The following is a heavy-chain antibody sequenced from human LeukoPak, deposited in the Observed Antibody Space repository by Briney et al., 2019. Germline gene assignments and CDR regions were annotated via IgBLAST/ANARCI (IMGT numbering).Heavy chain of an antibody. J-gene: IGHJ4*02. V-gene: IGHV3-73*01. CDR3: ANRGDQHY. CDR1: GFTFSDSA. D-gene: IGHD3-10*01. Sequence: QSGGSLKLSRAASGFTFSDSAMHWVRQASGKGLEWVGRIRSKANSYATAYAASVEGRFIISRDDSKNTVYLQMNSLKTDDTAVYYCANRGDQHYWGQGTLVTVSS. CDR2: IRSKANSYAT.